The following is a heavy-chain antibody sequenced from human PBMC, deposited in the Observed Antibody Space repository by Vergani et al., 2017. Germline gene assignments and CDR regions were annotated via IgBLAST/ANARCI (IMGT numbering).Heavy chain of an antibody. Sequence: EVQLLESGGGLVQPGGSLRLSCEASGFSFPGYAMSWVRQAPGKGLEWVSGINSNSGNTDYADSVKGRFTISRDNSKNTLYLQMNSLRVEDTAVYFCVQRGYAHWGQGTLVTVSS. D-gene: IGHD2-15*01. CDR3: VQRGYAH. J-gene: IGHJ4*02. CDR2: INSNSGNT. CDR1: GFSFPGYA. V-gene: IGHV3-23*01.